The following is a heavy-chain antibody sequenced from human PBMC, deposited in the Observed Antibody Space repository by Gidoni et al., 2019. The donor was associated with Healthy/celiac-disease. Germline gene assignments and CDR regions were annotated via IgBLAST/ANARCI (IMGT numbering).Heavy chain of an antibody. D-gene: IGHD1-26*01. J-gene: IGHJ6*02. CDR1: GFTFSSYG. Sequence: QVQLVESGGGVVQPGMSLRLSCAASGFTFSSYGMHWVRQAPGQGLEWVAVISYDGSNKYYADSVKGRFTISRDNSKNTLYLQMNSLRAEDTAVYYCAKDLWAFVGDYYYYGMDVWGQGTTVTVSS. CDR3: AKDLWAFVGDYYYYGMDV. CDR2: ISYDGSNK. V-gene: IGHV3-30*18.